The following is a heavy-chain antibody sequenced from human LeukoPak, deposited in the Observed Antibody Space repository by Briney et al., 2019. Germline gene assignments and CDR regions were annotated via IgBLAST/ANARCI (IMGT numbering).Heavy chain of an antibody. CDR2: IYHSGST. J-gene: IGHJ4*02. D-gene: IGHD3-10*01. CDR1: GGSISSSNW. CDR3: AREPVDYYGSGSFD. V-gene: IGHV4-4*02. Sequence: SETLSLTCTVSGGSISSSNWWSWVRQPPGKGLEWIGEIYHSGSTNYNPSLKSRVTISVDKSKNQFSLKLSSVTAADTAVYYCAREPVDYYGSGSFDWGQGTLVTVSS.